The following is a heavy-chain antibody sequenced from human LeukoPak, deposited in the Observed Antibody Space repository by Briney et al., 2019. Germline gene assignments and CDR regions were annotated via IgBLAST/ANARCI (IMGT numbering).Heavy chain of an antibody. V-gene: IGHV3-30-3*01. CDR2: ISYDGSNK. J-gene: IGHJ4*02. CDR1: GFTFSSYA. D-gene: IGHD6-13*01. CDR3: AKGSSFD. Sequence: PGGSLRLSCAASGFTFSSYAMHWVRQAPGKGLEWVAVISYDGSNKYYADSVKGRFTISRDNSKNTLYLQMNSLRAEDTAVYYCAKGSSFDWGQGTLVIVSS.